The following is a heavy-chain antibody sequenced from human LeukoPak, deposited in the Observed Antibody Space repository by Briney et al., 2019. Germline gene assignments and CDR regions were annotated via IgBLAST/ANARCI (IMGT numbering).Heavy chain of an antibody. V-gene: IGHV3-11*01. CDR1: GGSISSYY. CDR3: ARAGYYDVFTGYFD. D-gene: IGHD3-9*01. CDR2: ISSGGDTI. Sequence: LSLTCTVSGGSISSYYWTWIRQSPGKGLEWVSFISSGGDTIYYADSVKGRFIISRDNAKNSLYLQMNSLRAEDTAMYYCARAGYYDVFTGYFDWGQGTLVTVSS. J-gene: IGHJ4*02.